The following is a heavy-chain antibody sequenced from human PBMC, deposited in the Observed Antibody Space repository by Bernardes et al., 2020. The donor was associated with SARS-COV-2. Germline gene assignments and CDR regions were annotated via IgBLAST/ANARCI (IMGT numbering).Heavy chain of an antibody. CDR3: AREVASTGVWFDY. J-gene: IGHJ4*02. CDR1: GFTFSTSA. Sequence: VGSLLLSCAASGFTFSTSALHWVRQAPGPGLEWLAVMSYDGSNKFYTDSVKGRFTISRDNSKNTLYLQMNSLRAEDTAVYYCAREVASTGVWFDYWGQGTLVTVSS. D-gene: IGHD3-16*01. V-gene: IGHV3-30-3*01. CDR2: MSYDGSNK.